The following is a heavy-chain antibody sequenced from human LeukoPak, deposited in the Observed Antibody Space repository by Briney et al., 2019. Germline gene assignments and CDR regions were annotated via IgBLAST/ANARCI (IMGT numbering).Heavy chain of an antibody. CDR1: GGSFSGYY. D-gene: IGHD5-18*01. V-gene: IGHV4-34*01. J-gene: IGHJ6*02. Sequence: PSETLPLTCAVYGGSFSGYYWSWIRQPPGKGLEWIGEINHSGSTNYNPSLKSRVTISVDTSKNQFSLKLSSVTAADTAVYYCAREGLGLRRGYSYGTRHYYYGMDVWGQGTTVTVSS. CDR3: AREGLGLRRGYSYGTRHYYYGMDV. CDR2: INHSGST.